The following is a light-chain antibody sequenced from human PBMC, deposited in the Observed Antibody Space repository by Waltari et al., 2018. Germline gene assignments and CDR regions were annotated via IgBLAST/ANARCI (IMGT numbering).Light chain of an antibody. J-gene: IGKJ1*01. V-gene: IGKV1-27*01. CDR3: QKCNDAPRT. CDR1: QDISNY. Sequence: DIQMTQSPSSLSASVGDRVTISCRASQDISNYLAWYQHKPGKVPKLLIYAASTLESGVPSRFSGSGSGTDFTLTITSLQPEDVATYYCQKCNDAPRTFGQGTKVQIK. CDR2: AAS.